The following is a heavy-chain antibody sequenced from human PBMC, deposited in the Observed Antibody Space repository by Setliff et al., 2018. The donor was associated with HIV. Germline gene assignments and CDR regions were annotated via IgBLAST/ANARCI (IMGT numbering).Heavy chain of an antibody. Sequence: GASVKVSCKTFGYSFTAYQMHWLRQAPGQGLEWMGRINRDNGGIDYAQKFQGRVTMTTDTSTSTAYMELRSLRSDDTAVYYCARASQNSYYDSSGYADYWGQGTLVTVSS. J-gene: IGHJ4*02. CDR1: GYSFTAYQ. V-gene: IGHV1-2*06. CDR2: INRDNGGI. D-gene: IGHD3-22*01. CDR3: ARASQNSYYDSSGYADY.